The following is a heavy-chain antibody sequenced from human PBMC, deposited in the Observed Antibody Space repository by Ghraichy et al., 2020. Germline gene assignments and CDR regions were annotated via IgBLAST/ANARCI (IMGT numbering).Heavy chain of an antibody. CDR2: INHSGST. D-gene: IGHD2-2*01. J-gene: IGHJ5*02. V-gene: IGHV4-34*01. CDR1: GGSFSGYY. Sequence: SETLSLTCAVYGGSFSGYYWSWIRQPPGKGLEWIGEINHSGSTNYNPSLKSRVTISVDTSKNQFSLKLSSVTAADTAVYYCARRGRGRYCSSTSCYGWFDPWGQGTLVTVSS. CDR3: ARRGRGRYCSSTSCYGWFDP.